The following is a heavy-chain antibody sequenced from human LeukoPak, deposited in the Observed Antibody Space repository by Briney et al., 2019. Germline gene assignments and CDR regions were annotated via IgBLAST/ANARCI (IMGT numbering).Heavy chain of an antibody. D-gene: IGHD1-26*01. CDR1: GGSISSGGYY. Sequence: SESLSLTCTVSGGSISSGGYYWSWIRQPPGKGLEWIGYIYHSGSTYYNPSLKSRVTISVDRSKNQFSLKLSSVTAADTAVYYCARDRYSGSYRIPNWGQGTLVTVSS. CDR2: IYHSGST. CDR3: ARDRYSGSYRIPN. J-gene: IGHJ4*02. V-gene: IGHV4-30-2*01.